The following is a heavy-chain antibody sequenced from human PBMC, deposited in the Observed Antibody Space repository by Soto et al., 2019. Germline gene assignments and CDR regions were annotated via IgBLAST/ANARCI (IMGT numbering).Heavy chain of an antibody. CDR3: ARSWSGSTSGRVDV. J-gene: IGHJ6*02. V-gene: IGHV3-20*04. Sequence: GGSLRLSCVASGFNFDDHVMNWVRQVPGKGLEWVGHINWNGYSIGYGGSVRGRFTISRDNAQNTLYLQMNSLRPEDTAVYYCARSWSGSTSGRVDVWGQGTTVTVSS. D-gene: IGHD3-3*01. CDR1: GFNFDDHV. CDR2: INWNGYSI.